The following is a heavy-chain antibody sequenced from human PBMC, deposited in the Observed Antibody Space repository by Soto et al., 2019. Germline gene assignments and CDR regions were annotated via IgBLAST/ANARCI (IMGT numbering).Heavy chain of an antibody. V-gene: IGHV4-61*08. CDR3: ARDTVYYYGMDV. CDR1: GGSISSGGYY. J-gene: IGHJ6*02. CDR2: IYYSGST. Sequence: SETLSLTCTVSGGSISSGGYYWSWIRQPPGKGLEWIGYIYYSGSTSYNPSLKSRVTISVDTSKNQFSLKLSSVTAADTAVYYCARDTVYYYGMDVWGQGTTVTVSS.